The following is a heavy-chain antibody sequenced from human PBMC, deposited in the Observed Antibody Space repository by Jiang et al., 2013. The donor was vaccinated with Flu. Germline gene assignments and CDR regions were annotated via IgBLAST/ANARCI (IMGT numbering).Heavy chain of an antibody. V-gene: IGHV5-51*01. Sequence: SCKASGYSFTTYWIGWVRQTPGKGLELMGIIHPGDSDIRYSPSVQGQVTISADRSITTAYLQWSSLTASDTAMYYCVRLGKVYSASDFWGQGSLVTVSS. CDR1: GYSFTTYW. D-gene: IGHD1-26*01. CDR3: VRLGKVYSASDF. J-gene: IGHJ4*02. CDR2: IHPGDSDI.